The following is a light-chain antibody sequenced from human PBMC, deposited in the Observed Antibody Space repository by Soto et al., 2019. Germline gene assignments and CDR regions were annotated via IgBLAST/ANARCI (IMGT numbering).Light chain of an antibody. J-gene: IGLJ2*01. V-gene: IGLV1-51*01. CDR1: SSNIGKNY. CDR3: GSWDSSLMAVV. CDR2: DEN. Sequence: QSVLTQPPSVSAASGQKVTISCSGSSSNIGKNYVSWYQQVPGTAPKLLNYDENKRPSGIPDRFSGSKSGTSATLGITGLQTGDEADYYCGSWDSSLMAVVFGGGTKVTVL.